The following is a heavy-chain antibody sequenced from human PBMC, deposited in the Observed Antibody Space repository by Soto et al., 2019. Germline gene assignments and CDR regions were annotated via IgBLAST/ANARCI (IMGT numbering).Heavy chain of an antibody. D-gene: IGHD2-21*02. CDR1: GFTVSSNY. Sequence: GGSLRLSCAASGFTVSSNYMSWVRQAPGKGLEWVSVIYSGGSTYYADSVKGRFTISRDNSKNTLYLQMNSLRAEDTAVYYCARDLVTDAFDIWGQGTMVTVSS. CDR3: ARDLVTDAFDI. V-gene: IGHV3-66*01. J-gene: IGHJ3*02. CDR2: IYSGGST.